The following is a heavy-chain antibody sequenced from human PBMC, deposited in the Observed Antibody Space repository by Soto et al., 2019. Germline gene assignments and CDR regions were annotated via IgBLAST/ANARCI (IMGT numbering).Heavy chain of an antibody. CDR3: AKEESTFGDGY. CDR2: ISGSGDVT. V-gene: IGHV3-23*01. D-gene: IGHD3-3*01. CDR1: GFTFSAYV. Sequence: EAQLLESGGDSAQPGGSLRLSCAASGFTFSAYVLNWVRQAPGRGLEWVSGISGSGDVTYYADSVRGRFTISRDNSKNTLYLQMNSLRAEDTAIYYCAKEESTFGDGYWGRGTLVTVSS. J-gene: IGHJ4*02.